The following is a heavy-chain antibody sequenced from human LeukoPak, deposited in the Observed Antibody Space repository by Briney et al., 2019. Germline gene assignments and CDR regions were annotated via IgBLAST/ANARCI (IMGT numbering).Heavy chain of an antibody. CDR1: GGSFSGYY. CDR2: IYYTGGT. CDR3: ARAPGAFDI. V-gene: IGHV4-31*11. Sequence: SETLSLTCAVYGGSFSGYYWAWIRQHPGKGLEWTGYIYYTGGTHYNPSLKSRLTISVDTSENHFSLKLSSVTAADTAIYFCARAPGAFDIWGQGTMVTVSS. J-gene: IGHJ3*02.